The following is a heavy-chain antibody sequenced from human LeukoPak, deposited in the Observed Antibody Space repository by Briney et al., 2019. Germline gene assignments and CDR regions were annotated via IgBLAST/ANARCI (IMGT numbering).Heavy chain of an antibody. Sequence: AGGSLRLSCAASGLNVTYNYMSWVRQAPGKGLEWLSVIYSGGMTYYADSVKGRFIISRDNSKNTLYLQMNRLRAEDTAVYYFYARPVLPAAFLPSGNYMDVWGKGTTVTVSS. CDR3: YARPVLPAAFLPSGNYMDV. CDR2: IYSGGMT. J-gene: IGHJ6*03. CDR1: GLNVTYNY. D-gene: IGHD2-2*01. V-gene: IGHV3-53*01.